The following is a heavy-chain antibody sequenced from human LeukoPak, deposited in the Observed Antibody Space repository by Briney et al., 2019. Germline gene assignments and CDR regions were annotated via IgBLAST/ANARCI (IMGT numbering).Heavy chain of an antibody. J-gene: IGHJ4*02. V-gene: IGHV4-59*12. CDR3: ARDFYGSGIYFDY. CDR1: GGSISTYY. CDR2: IYYSGST. Sequence: SETLSLTCTVSGGSISTYYWNWIRQPPGKGLEWIGYIYYSGSTFYNPSLKSRVTISIDTSKNHFSLKLSSVTAADTAVYYCARDFYGSGIYFDYWGQGTLVTVSS. D-gene: IGHD3-10*01.